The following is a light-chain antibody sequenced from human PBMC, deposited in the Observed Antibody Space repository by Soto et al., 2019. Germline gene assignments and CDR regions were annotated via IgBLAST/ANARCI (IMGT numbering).Light chain of an antibody. V-gene: IGKV3-20*01. J-gene: IGKJ1*01. CDR1: QSVSSSY. CDR3: QHYGSSRRT. Sequence: EIVLTQSPGTLSLSPGERATLSCRASQSVSSSYLAWYQQKPGQAPRLLIYGASSRATGIPARFSGSGSGTDFTLTIGRLEPEDFAVYYCQHYGSSRRTFGQGTKVDIK. CDR2: GAS.